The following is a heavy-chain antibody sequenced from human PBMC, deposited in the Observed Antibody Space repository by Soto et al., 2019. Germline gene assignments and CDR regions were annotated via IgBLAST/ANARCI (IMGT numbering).Heavy chain of an antibody. CDR1: GFSFDEYA. CDR3: AKGFCSSAKCYTYSYMDV. V-gene: IGHV3-9*01. CDR2: VSWNSGTM. J-gene: IGHJ6*03. Sequence: EVQLVESGGGLVQPGRSLRLSCAASGFSFDEYAMHWVRQVPGKGLEWVSGVSWNSGTMGYGDSVKGRFTISRDNDKNSLYLQMNSLRAEDTAVYYCAKGFCSSAKCYTYSYMDVWGKGTTVTVSS. D-gene: IGHD2-2*02.